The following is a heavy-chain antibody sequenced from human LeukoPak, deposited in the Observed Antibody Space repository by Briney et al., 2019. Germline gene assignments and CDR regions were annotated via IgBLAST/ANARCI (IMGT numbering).Heavy chain of an antibody. V-gene: IGHV3-23*01. CDR2: ISGSGAGT. D-gene: IGHD4-11*01. CDR1: GFXFGSYA. CDR3: AKAVTTVTTKDWFDP. J-gene: IGHJ5*02. Sequence: GGSLRLSCAASGFXFGSYAINWVRQAPGKGLEWVSTISGSGAGTYYADSVKGRLTISRDNSKNTLYLQMNSLRAEDTAVYYCAKAVTTVTTKDWFDPWGQGTLVTVSS.